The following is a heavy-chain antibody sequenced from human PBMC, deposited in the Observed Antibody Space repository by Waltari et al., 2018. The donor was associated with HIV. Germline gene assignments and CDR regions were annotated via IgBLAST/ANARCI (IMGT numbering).Heavy chain of an antibody. Sequence: QVQVAESGGGVVQPGRSLRLSCAGSGFTFSSYGIHWVRQAPGKGLEWVAVKSYDGNNKYYADSVKGRFTISRDNSKNTLYLQMNSLRPEDTAVYYCAKASSHYYGSGDVWGQGTMVTVSS. D-gene: IGHD3-10*01. CDR1: GFTFSSYG. J-gene: IGHJ3*01. CDR2: KSYDGNNK. CDR3: AKASSHYYGSGDV. V-gene: IGHV3-30*18.